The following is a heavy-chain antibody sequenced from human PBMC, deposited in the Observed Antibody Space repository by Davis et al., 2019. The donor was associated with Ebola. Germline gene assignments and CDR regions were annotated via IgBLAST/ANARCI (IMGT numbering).Heavy chain of an antibody. J-gene: IGHJ4*02. Sequence: AASVKVSCKASGYTFTNSHMHWVRQAPGQGLEWMGIINPSDGRTSYAQKFQGRVTMTRDTSTTSVYMELSSLRSEDTAVYYCARDATGGVAAIATNYFDYWGQGALVTVSS. CDR2: INPSDGRT. CDR3: ARDATGGVAAIATNYFDY. V-gene: IGHV1-46*01. CDR1: GYTFTNSH. D-gene: IGHD6-13*01.